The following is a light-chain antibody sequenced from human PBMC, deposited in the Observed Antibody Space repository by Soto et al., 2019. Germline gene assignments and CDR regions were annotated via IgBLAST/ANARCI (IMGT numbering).Light chain of an antibody. CDR2: GAS. V-gene: IGKV1-27*01. CDR3: QKYGSAPTWT. J-gene: IGKJ1*01. Sequence: DIQMTQSPSSLSASVGDRVTITCRASQGISNYLAWYQQKPGKVPKLLIYGASSLQSGVPSRFSGSGSGTDFTLTISSLLPEDAATYYCQKYGSAPTWTFGQGTKVEI. CDR1: QGISNY.